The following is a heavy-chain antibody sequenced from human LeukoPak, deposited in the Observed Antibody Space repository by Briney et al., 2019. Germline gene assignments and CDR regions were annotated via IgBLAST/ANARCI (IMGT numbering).Heavy chain of an antibody. CDR2: MNPNSGNT. V-gene: IGHV1-8*01. Sequence: ASVKVSCKASGYTFTSYDINWVRQATGQGLEWMGWMNPNSGNTGYAQKFQGRVTMTRNTSISTAYMELSSLRSEDTAVYYCAREDYVWGSYHNWFDPWGQGTLVTVSS. CDR1: GYTFTSYD. D-gene: IGHD3-16*01. J-gene: IGHJ5*02. CDR3: AREDYVWGSYHNWFDP.